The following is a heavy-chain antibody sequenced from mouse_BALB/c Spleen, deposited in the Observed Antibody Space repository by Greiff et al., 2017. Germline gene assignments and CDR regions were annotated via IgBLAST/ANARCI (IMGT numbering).Heavy chain of an antibody. CDR2: ISTYYGDA. CDR1: GYTFTDYA. CDR3: AREGIYEPFAY. D-gene: IGHD1-1*01. Sequence: QVQLQQSGAELVRPGVSVKISCKGSGYTFTDYAMHWVKQSHAKSLEWIGVISTYYGDASYNQKFKGKATMTVDKSSSTAYMELARLTSEDSAIYYCAREGIYEPFAYWGQGTLVTVSA. J-gene: IGHJ3*01. V-gene: IGHV1S137*01.